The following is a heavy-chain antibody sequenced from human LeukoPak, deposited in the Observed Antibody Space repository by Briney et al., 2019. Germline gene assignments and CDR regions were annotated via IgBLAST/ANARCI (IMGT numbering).Heavy chain of an antibody. Sequence: PSETLSLTCTVSGGSISSYYWSWIRQPPGQGLEWSGYIYYSGSTNYNPSLKRRVTISVDTSKNQFSLKLSSVTAADTAVYYCARVMVRGVIRYYMDVWGKETTVTVSS. CDR3: ARVMVRGVIRYYMDV. J-gene: IGHJ6*03. CDR2: IYYSGST. V-gene: IGHV4-59*01. D-gene: IGHD3-10*01. CDR1: GGSISSYY.